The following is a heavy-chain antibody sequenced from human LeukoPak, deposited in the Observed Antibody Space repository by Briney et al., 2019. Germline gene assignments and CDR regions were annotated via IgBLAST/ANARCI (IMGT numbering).Heavy chain of an antibody. CDR2: IIPIFGTA. CDR3: ARELQYGYSSSGYYYMDV. V-gene: IGHV1-69*13. CDR1: RGTFSSYA. J-gene: IGHJ6*03. Sequence: SSVQVSHKPSRGTFSSYAIGWVRQAPGQGLEWMGGIIPIFGTANYAQKFQGRVTFTADESTSTAYMELSRPRSEDTAVYYCARELQYGYSSSGYYYMDVWGKGTTGTVSS. D-gene: IGHD6-13*01.